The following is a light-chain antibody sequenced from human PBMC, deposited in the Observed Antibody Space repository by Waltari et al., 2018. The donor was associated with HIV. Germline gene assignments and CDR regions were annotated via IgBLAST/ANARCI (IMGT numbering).Light chain of an antibody. CDR2: EDS. J-gene: IGLJ1*01. Sequence: SYDLPQPPSVSVSPAHTARITCSGDAWPNKYAYWYQQKSGQAPVVVIYEDSKRPSGIPERFSGSSSGTMATLTISGAQVEDEADYYCYSTDSSGNHVFGTGTKVTVL. V-gene: IGLV3-10*01. CDR3: YSTDSSGNHV. CDR1: AWPNKY.